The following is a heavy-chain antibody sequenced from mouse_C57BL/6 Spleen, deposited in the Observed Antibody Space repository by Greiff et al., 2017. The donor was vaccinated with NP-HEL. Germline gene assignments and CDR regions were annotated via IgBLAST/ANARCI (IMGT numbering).Heavy chain of an antibody. CDR2: IWSGGSP. Sequence: QVQLQQSGPGLVQPSQSLSITCTVSGFSLTSYGVHWVRQPPGKGLEWLGVIWSGGSPDYNAAFISRLSISKDNSKSQVFFKMNSLQADDTAIYYCAKNDGYSLFAYWGQGTLVTVSA. J-gene: IGHJ3*01. CDR3: AKNDGYSLFAY. D-gene: IGHD2-3*01. V-gene: IGHV2-4*01. CDR1: GFSLTSYG.